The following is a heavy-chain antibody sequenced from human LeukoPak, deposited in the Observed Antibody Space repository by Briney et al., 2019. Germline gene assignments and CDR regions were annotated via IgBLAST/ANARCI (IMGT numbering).Heavy chain of an antibody. Sequence: ESLRLSCAASGFTFSSYAMSWVRQAPGKGLEWVSVVSGGGGSTYYAHSVKGRFTISRDNSKNTLYLQMNSLRADDTAVYFCANSLAVTGLFDYWGQGTLVTVSS. CDR2: VSGGGGST. CDR1: GFTFSSYA. J-gene: IGHJ4*02. CDR3: ANSLAVTGLFDY. D-gene: IGHD6-19*01. V-gene: IGHV3-23*01.